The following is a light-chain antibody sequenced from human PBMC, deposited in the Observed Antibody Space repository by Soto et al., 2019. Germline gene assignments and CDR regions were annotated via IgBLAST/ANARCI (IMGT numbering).Light chain of an antibody. V-gene: IGKV3-20*01. Sequence: EIVLTQSPATLSSFPGDRVTLSCRASQSVTSSYLAWYQQKPGQAPRLLIYGVSSRATGIPDRFSGSGAGTDFTLTISRLEPEDFAVYYCQQYGNSPWTFGLGTKVEIK. CDR3: QQYGNSPWT. J-gene: IGKJ1*01. CDR2: GVS. CDR1: QSVTSSY.